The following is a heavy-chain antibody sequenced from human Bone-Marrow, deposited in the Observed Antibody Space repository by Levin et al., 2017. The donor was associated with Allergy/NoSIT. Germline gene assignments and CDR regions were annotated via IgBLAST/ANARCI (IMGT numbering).Heavy chain of an antibody. CDR3: AKDRVVVVGLFDY. D-gene: IGHD2-15*01. Sequence: GGSLRLSCAASGFIFKTYAMSWVRQAPGKALEWVSGISGNGDSTFYADSVKGRFTVSRDNAKDTLYLQMSNLRAEDTAIYDCAKDRVVVVGLFDYWGPGSLVTVSS. CDR2: ISGNGDST. CDR1: GFIFKTYA. J-gene: IGHJ4*02. V-gene: IGHV3-23*01.